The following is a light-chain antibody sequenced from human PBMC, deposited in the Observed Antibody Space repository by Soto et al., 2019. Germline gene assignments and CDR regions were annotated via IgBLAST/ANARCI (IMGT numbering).Light chain of an antibody. Sequence: EIVLTQSPGTLSLSPGERATLSCRASQSVSSSYLAWYQQKPGQAPRLLIYGASSRATGIPDRFSGSESGTDFALTISRLEAEDFAVYYCQEYGSSRTFGQGTRVQIK. CDR1: QSVSSSY. V-gene: IGKV3-20*01. CDR3: QEYGSSRT. CDR2: GAS. J-gene: IGKJ1*01.